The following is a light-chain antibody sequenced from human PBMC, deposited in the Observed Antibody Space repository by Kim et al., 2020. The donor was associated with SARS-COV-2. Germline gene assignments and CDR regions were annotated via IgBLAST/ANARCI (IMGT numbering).Light chain of an antibody. J-gene: IGKJ4*01. Sequence: VLPGGRATLPCGASQSVIINLAWYQQNPGLAPRLVIHVASSRATAIPARFSGIGSGTEFTLTISSLQSEDFVVYYCPLYNNRPLTFGGGTTVDI. CDR2: VAS. V-gene: IGKV3-15*01. CDR3: PLYNNRPLT. CDR1: QSVIIN.